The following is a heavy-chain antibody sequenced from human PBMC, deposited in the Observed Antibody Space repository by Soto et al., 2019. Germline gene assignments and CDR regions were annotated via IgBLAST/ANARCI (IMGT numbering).Heavy chain of an antibody. CDR1: GFTFSSYE. Sequence: GGSLRLSCAASGFTFSSYEMNWVRQAPGKGLEWVSYISSSGSTIYYADSVKGRFNISRDNAKNSLYLQMNSLRAEDTAVCCCARDRGGDSENYNWFDAWGQGTLVTVSS. CDR3: ARDRGGDSENYNWFDA. V-gene: IGHV3-48*03. J-gene: IGHJ5*02. D-gene: IGHD1-26*01. CDR2: ISSSGSTI.